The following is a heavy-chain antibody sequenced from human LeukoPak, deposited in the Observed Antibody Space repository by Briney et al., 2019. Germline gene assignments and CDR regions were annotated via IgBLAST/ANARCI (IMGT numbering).Heavy chain of an antibody. D-gene: IGHD6-13*01. Sequence: GGSLRLSCAASGFTFSSYGMHWVRQAPGKGLEWVAFIRYDGSNKYYADSVKGRFTISRDNSKNTLYLQMNSLRAEDTAVYYCATRLYSSSWSEQYFQHWGQGTLVTVSS. CDR1: GFTFSSYG. V-gene: IGHV3-30*02. CDR2: IRYDGSNK. CDR3: ATRLYSSSWSEQYFQH. J-gene: IGHJ1*01.